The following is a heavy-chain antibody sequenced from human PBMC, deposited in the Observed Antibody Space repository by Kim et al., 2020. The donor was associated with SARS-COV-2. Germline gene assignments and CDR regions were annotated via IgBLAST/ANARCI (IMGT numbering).Heavy chain of an antibody. D-gene: IGHD2-2*01. Sequence: GGSLRLSCVASGFTFTNYGMTWVRQAPGKGLEWVANIKQDGSEKYYVDSVKGRFTISRDNTENSLYLQMNSLRAEDTAVYYCARQGAGVPPRTDYWGQGTLVTVSS. J-gene: IGHJ4*02. V-gene: IGHV3-7*01. CDR3: ARQGAGVPPRTDY. CDR2: IKQDGSEK. CDR1: GFTFTNYG.